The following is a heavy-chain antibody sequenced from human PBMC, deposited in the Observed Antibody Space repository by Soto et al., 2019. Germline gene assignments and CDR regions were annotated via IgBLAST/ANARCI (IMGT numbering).Heavy chain of an antibody. CDR1: GGTFSSYA. D-gene: IGHD4-17*01. J-gene: IGHJ6*02. CDR2: IIPIFGTA. CDR3: ASLGSTAKRGMDV. V-gene: IGHV1-69*06. Sequence: SVKVSCKASGGTFSSYAISWVRQAPGQGLEWMGGIIPIFGTANYAQKFQGRVTITADKSTSTAYMELSSLRSEDTAVYYCASLGSTAKRGMDVWGQGTKVTVYS.